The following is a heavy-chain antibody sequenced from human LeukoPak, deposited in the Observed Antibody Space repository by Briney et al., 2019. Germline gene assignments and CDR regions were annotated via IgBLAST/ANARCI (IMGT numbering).Heavy chain of an antibody. J-gene: IGHJ4*02. CDR1: GGTFSSYA. V-gene: IGHV1-69*13. CDR3: ARQYYYDSSGYLKAGFDY. Sequence: SVKVSCKASGGTFSSYAISWVRQAPGQGLEWMGGIIPIFGTANYAQKFQGRVTITAGESTSTAYMEPSSLRSEDTAVYYCARQYYYDSSGYLKAGFDYWGQGTLVTVSS. D-gene: IGHD3-22*01. CDR2: IIPIFGTA.